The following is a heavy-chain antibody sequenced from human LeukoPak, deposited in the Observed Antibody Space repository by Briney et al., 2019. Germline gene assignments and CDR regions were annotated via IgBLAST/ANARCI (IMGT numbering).Heavy chain of an antibody. Sequence: ASVKVSCKASGYTFTSYGISWVRQAPGQGLEWMGWISAYNGNTNYAQKLQERVTITRDMSTSTAYMELSSLRSEDTAVYYCAADGTVTTEGAFDIWGQGTMVTVSS. V-gene: IGHV1-18*01. D-gene: IGHD4-11*01. J-gene: IGHJ3*02. CDR3: AADGTVTTEGAFDI. CDR1: GYTFTSYG. CDR2: ISAYNGNT.